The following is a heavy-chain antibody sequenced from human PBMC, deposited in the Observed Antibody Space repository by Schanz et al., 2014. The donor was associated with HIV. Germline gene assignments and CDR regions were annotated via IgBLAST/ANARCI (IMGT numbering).Heavy chain of an antibody. CDR3: ARVVRFEFDP. D-gene: IGHD3-10*01. V-gene: IGHV4-61*01. CDR2: IYYTGST. CDR1: GESVSTDTYY. Sequence: QVHLQESGPGLVKPSETLSLTCTVSGESVSTDTYYWSWIRQPPGKGLEWIGYIYYTGSTTYNPSLKSQVSILVDTSKNQFSLKLTSVTAADTAVYYCARVVRFEFDPWGQGTQVTVSS. J-gene: IGHJ5*02.